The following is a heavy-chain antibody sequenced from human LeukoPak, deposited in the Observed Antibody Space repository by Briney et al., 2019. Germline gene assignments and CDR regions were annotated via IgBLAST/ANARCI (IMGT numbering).Heavy chain of an antibody. CDR3: AKDQQWLVWGGYYFDY. CDR2: ISGSGGST. D-gene: IGHD6-19*01. CDR1: GFTFSSYA. V-gene: IGHV3-23*01. J-gene: IGHJ4*02. Sequence: HTGGSLRLSCTASGFTFSSYAMSWVRQAPGKGLEWVSAISGSGGSTYYADSVKGRFTISRDNSKNTLYLQMNSLRAEDTAVYYCAKDQQWLVWGGYYFDYWGQGTLVTVSS.